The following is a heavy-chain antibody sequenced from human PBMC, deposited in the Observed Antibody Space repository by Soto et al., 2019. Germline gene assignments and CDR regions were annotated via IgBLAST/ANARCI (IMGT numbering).Heavy chain of an antibody. V-gene: IGHV1-69*13. Sequence: GASVKVSCKASGGTFSSYAISWVRQAPGQGLEWMGGIIPIFGTANYAQKFQGRVTITADESTSTAYMELSSLRSEDTAVYYCARDGGYSSSGYPPPAYYYYGMKVWGQLTTVTFSS. J-gene: IGHJ6*02. CDR3: ARDGGYSSSGYPPPAYYYYGMKV. D-gene: IGHD6-13*01. CDR1: GGTFSSYA. CDR2: IIPIFGTA.